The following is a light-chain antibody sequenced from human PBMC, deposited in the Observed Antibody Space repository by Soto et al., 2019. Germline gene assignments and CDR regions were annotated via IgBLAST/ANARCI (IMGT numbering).Light chain of an antibody. CDR1: QSVSSN. CDR2: GAS. CDR3: QQYGSSVT. Sequence: EIVMTQSPATLSVSPGERATLSCRASQSVSSNLAWYQQKPGQAPRLLMYGASTRATGMSARFSGSGSGTDFTLTISRLEPEDFAVYYCQQYGSSVTFGQGTRLEIK. V-gene: IGKV3-15*01. J-gene: IGKJ5*01.